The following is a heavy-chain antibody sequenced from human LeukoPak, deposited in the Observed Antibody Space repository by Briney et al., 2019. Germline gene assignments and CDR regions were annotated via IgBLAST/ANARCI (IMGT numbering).Heavy chain of an antibody. Sequence: GGSLRLSCTASGFTFGDYAMSWFRQAPGKGLEWVGFIRSKAYGGTTEYAASVKGRFTISRDDSKSIAYLQMNSLKTEDTAVYYCTSQAMVRGVMELDYWGQGTLATVSS. V-gene: IGHV3-49*03. CDR1: GFTFGDYA. CDR3: TSQAMVRGVMELDY. J-gene: IGHJ4*02. CDR2: IRSKAYGGTT. D-gene: IGHD3-10*01.